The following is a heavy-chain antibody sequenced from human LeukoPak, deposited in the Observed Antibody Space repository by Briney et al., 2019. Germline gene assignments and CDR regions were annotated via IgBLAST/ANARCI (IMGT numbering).Heavy chain of an antibody. V-gene: IGHV3-7*03. Sequence: GRSLRLSCVASGFTFSAFALHWVRQAPGKGLEWVANIKQDGSEKYYVDSVKGRFTISRDNAKNSLYLQMNSLRAEDTAVYYCARETDVDTPSYYGMDVWGQGTTVTVSS. CDR2: IKQDGSEK. CDR1: GFTFSAFA. J-gene: IGHJ6*02. CDR3: ARETDVDTPSYYGMDV. D-gene: IGHD5-18*01.